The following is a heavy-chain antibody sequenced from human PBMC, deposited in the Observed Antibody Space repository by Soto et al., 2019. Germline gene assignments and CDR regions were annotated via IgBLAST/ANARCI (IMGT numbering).Heavy chain of an antibody. CDR3: AREQSAYYDFWSGRRGMGSKYYFDY. D-gene: IGHD3-3*01. J-gene: IGHJ4*02. V-gene: IGHV4-34*01. CDR2: INHSGST. Sequence: SETLSLTCAVYGGSLSGYYWSWIRQPPGKGLEWIGEINHSGSTNYNPSLKSRVTISVDTSKNQFSLKLSSVTAADTAVYYCAREQSAYYDFWSGRRGMGSKYYFDYWGQGTLVTVSS. CDR1: GGSLSGYY.